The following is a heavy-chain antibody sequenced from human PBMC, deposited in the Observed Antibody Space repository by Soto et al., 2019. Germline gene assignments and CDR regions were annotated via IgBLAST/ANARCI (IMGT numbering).Heavy chain of an antibody. CDR3: ATRSPAFDY. CDR1: GYTFTSYG. V-gene: IGHV1-18*01. CDR2: ITTDKGKT. Sequence: QVQLVQSGPEVKKPGASVKVSCKTSGYTFTSYGISWVRQAPGQGLEWMGWITTDKGKTTYAQKFQGRVTMTTDTSTSTAYMEMRSLGSDDTAVYYCATRSPAFDYWCQGTLVTVSS. J-gene: IGHJ4*02.